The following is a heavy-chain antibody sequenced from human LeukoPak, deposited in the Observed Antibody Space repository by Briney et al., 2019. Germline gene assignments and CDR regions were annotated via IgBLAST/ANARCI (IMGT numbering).Heavy chain of an antibody. J-gene: IGHJ4*02. D-gene: IGHD3-10*01. CDR3: ARDYAGSPDY. CDR2: INGDGTTT. Sequence: GGSLRLSCAASGFTFSTYWIAWVRHGPGKGLVWVSLINGDGTTTTYADSVKGRFTVSRDNAKNTAYLQMNSLRAEDTAVYYCARDYAGSPDYWGQGTLVTVSS. V-gene: IGHV3-74*01. CDR1: GFTFSTYW.